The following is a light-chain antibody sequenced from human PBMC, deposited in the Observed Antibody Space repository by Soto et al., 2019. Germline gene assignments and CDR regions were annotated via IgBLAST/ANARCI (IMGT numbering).Light chain of an antibody. CDR3: SSYTSSGTHV. J-gene: IGLJ1*01. CDR1: SGDAGAYNS. V-gene: IGLV2-14*01. CDR2: NVY. Sequence: QSALTQPASVSGSPGQSITISCTGASGDAGAYNSVSWYQQHPGRAPKVLIYNVYDRPSGVTNRFSGSKSGNTASLTISGLQAEDDADYYCSSYTSSGTHVFGAGTKVTVL.